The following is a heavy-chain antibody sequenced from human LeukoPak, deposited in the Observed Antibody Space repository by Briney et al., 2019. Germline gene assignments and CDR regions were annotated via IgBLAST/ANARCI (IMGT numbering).Heavy chain of an antibody. V-gene: IGHV1-46*01. J-gene: IGHJ4*02. D-gene: IGHD3-22*01. CDR1: GYTFTSYY. CDR3: ARGLGVFLVITPYYFDY. Sequence: ASVKVSCKASGYTFTSYYMHWVRQAPGQGLEWMGIINPSGGSTSYAQKFQGRVTMTRDTSTSTVYMELSSLRSEDTAVYYCARGLGVFLVITPYYFDYWGQETLSPSPQ. CDR2: INPSGGST.